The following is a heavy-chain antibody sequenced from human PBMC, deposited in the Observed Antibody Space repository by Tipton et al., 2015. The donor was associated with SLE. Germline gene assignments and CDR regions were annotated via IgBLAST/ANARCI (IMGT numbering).Heavy chain of an antibody. V-gene: IGHV4-34*12. Sequence: LRLSCAATGFTFGDYVMHWVRQAPGKGLEWIGEIFQTGSTNYNPSVKSRVTFSVDKSKNLFSLKLSSVTAVDTAVYYCARQPVYYYYYMDVWGKGTTVTVSS. CDR3: ARQPVYYYYYMDV. CDR1: GFTFGDYV. J-gene: IGHJ6*03. CDR2: IFQTGST.